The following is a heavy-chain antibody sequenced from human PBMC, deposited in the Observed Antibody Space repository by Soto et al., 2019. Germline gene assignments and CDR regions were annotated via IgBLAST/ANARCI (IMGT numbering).Heavy chain of an antibody. V-gene: IGHV3-30*18. CDR1: GFTLTNNG. J-gene: IGHJ6*02. CDR3: AKDRGLAESGRWSHYFYGMDA. Sequence: WGSLRLSCVVSGFTLTNNGMHWVRQAPGQGLEWVAVISSDGRSQYYGDSVRGRFTISRDNSKNTLFLEMNSLRSEDTAVYYCAKDRGLAESGRWSHYFYGMDAWGQGTTVTVSS. CDR2: ISSDGRSQ. D-gene: IGHD1-26*01.